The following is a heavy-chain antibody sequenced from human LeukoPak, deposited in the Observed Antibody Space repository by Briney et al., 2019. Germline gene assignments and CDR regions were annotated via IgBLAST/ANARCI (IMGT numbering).Heavy chain of an antibody. CDR2: IIPIFGTA. CDR1: GGTFSSYA. V-gene: IGHV1-69*05. Sequence: SVKVSCKASGGTFSSYAISWVRQAPGQGLEWMGRIIPIFGTANYAQKFQGRVTITTDESTSTAYMELSSLRSEDTAVYYCATTQGIVGATGPLSAFDIWGQGTMVTVSS. D-gene: IGHD1-26*01. CDR3: ATTQGIVGATGPLSAFDI. J-gene: IGHJ3*02.